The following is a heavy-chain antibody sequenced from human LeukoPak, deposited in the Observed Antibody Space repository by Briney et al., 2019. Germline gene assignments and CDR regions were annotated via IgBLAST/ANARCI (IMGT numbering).Heavy chain of an antibody. CDR3: ASCYGDYAHPGSFDY. CDR2: ISGSGSGGSK. J-gene: IGHJ4*02. D-gene: IGHD4-17*01. CDR1: GFIFSRYA. Sequence: GGSLRLSCAASGFIFSRYAMSWVRQAPGKGLEWVSAISGSGSGGSKYYGDSVKGRFIISRDNSKNTLYLQMNSLRAEDTAIYYCASCYGDYAHPGSFDYWGQGTLVTVSS. V-gene: IGHV3-23*01.